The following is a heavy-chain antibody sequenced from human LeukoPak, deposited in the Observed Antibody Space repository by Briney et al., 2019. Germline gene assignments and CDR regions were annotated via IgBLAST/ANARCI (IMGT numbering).Heavy chain of an antibody. J-gene: IGHJ4*02. V-gene: IGHV3-48*04. D-gene: IGHD6-19*01. CDR3: ARASDLYSSGWYIDY. Sequence: PGGSLRLSCAASGFTFSSYAMSWVRQAPGKGLEWVSYISSSGSTIYYADSVKGRFTISRDNAKNSLYLQMNSLRAEDTAVYYCARASDLYSSGWYIDYWGQGTLVTVSS. CDR1: GFTFSSYA. CDR2: ISSSGSTI.